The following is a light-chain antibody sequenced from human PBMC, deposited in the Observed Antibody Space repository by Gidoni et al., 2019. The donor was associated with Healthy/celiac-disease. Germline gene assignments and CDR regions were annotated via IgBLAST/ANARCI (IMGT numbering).Light chain of an antibody. V-gene: IGKV2-28*01. CDR1: QRLLHSNGYNY. CDR3: MQALQTPIT. CDR2: LGS. J-gene: IGKJ5*01. Sequence: DIVMTQSPLTQPVTPGEPASISCRSSQRLLHSNGYNYLDWYLRQPGQSPQLLIYLGSNRASGVPDRFSGSGSGTDFTLKISRVEAEDVGVYYCMQALQTPITFGQGTRLEIK.